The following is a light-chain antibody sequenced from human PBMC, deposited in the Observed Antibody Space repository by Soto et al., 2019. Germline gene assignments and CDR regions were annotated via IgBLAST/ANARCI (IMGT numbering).Light chain of an antibody. CDR2: EAS. CDR3: QQYKSYWT. Sequence: DIQMTQSPATLSASVGDSVTITCRASQRITNWLAWYQLKPGKAPKLLIHEASNLHSGVSSRFTGSGSGTDFTLTITSLQPEDFATYYCQQYKSYWTFGQGTRVDLK. J-gene: IGKJ1*01. CDR1: QRITNW. V-gene: IGKV1-5*03.